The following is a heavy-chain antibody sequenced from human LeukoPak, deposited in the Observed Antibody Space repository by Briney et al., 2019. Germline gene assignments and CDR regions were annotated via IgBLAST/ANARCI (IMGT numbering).Heavy chain of an antibody. J-gene: IGHJ4*02. CDR3: ARGAVRGGTNFDY. CDR2: AYYRSKCYI. CDR1: GDSVSGSPGV. V-gene: IGHV6-1*01. D-gene: IGHD3-10*01. Sequence: SQTLSLTCAISGDSVSGSPGVWNSIRQSPSRGLEWLGRAYYRSKCYIAYAVSVKARITITPDTSNNQFSLQLNSVIPEDTDVYYCARGAVRGGTNFDYWGQGTLVTVSS.